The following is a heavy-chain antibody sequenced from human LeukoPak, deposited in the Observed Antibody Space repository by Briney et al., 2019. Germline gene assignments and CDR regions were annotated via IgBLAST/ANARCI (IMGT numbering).Heavy chain of an antibody. J-gene: IGHJ5*02. V-gene: IGHV1-69*13. CDR3: AQDFGFGELESQNWFDP. Sequence: GASVKVSCKASGGTFSSYAISWVRQAPGQGLEWMGGIIPIFGTANYAQKFQGRVTITADESTSTAYMELSSLRSDDTAVYYCAQDFGFGELESQNWFDPWGQGTLVTVSS. CDR1: GGTFSSYA. CDR2: IIPIFGTA. D-gene: IGHD3-10*01.